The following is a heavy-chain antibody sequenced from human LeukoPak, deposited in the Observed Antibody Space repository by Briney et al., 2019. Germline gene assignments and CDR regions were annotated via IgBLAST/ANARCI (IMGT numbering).Heavy chain of an antibody. CDR1: GFTFSRYG. D-gene: IGHD5-18*01. V-gene: IGHV3-23*01. J-gene: IGHJ4*02. CDR3: AKVSGYSYGRLDY. CDR2: ISGSGDNT. Sequence: GGSLRLSCAASGFTFSRYGMHWVRQAPGKGLEWVSAISGSGDNTYYVDSVKGRFTISRDNSKNTVYLQMNSLRDEDTAVYYCAKVSGYSYGRLDYWGQGTLVTVSS.